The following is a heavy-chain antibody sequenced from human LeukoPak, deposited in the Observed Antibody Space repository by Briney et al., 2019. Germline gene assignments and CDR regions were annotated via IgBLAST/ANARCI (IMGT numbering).Heavy chain of an antibody. CDR3: ATIKRGNIYGYFDF. J-gene: IGHJ4*02. Sequence: SETLSLTCTVSGGSMNSHYWSWIRQPPEKGLEWIGYMLDTVTTKDNPSLKSRFTLSADTSKNQFSLRLTSVTAADTAVYYCATIKRGNIYGYFDFWGQGILVTVSS. CDR2: MLDTVTT. V-gene: IGHV4-59*11. D-gene: IGHD5-18*01. CDR1: GGSMNSHY.